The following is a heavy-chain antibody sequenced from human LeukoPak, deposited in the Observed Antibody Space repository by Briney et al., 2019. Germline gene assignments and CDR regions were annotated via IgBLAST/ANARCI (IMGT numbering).Heavy chain of an antibody. CDR1: GGSISSSSYY. J-gene: IGHJ4*02. Sequence: SETLSLTCTVSGGSISSSSYYWGWIRQPPGKGLEWIGSIYYSGSTYYNPSLKSRVTISVDTSKNQFSLKLSSVTAADTAVYYCARSVVRSSGYYLRPDRFDYWGQGTLVTVSS. CDR2: IYYSGST. D-gene: IGHD3-22*01. CDR3: ARSVVRSSGYYLRPDRFDY. V-gene: IGHV4-39*01.